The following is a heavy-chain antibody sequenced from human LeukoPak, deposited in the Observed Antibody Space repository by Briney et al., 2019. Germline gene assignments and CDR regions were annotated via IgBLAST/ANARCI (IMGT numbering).Heavy chain of an antibody. Sequence: GGSLRLSCAASGFTFSSYSMNWVRQAPGKGLEWVSSISSSSSYIYYAGSVKGRFTISRDNAKNSLYLQMNSLRAEDTAVYYCARDGRIAARPFDYWGQGTLVTVSS. V-gene: IGHV3-21*01. CDR3: ARDGRIAARPFDY. CDR2: ISSSSSYI. J-gene: IGHJ4*02. CDR1: GFTFSSYS. D-gene: IGHD6-6*01.